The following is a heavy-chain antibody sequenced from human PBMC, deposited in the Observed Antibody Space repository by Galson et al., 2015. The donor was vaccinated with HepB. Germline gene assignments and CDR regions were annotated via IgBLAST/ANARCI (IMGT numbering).Heavy chain of an antibody. V-gene: IGHV3-15*05. CDR2: VKSKTDGGTT. J-gene: IGHJ6*02. CDR3: ATDRVNRFYFYGMDV. D-gene: IGHD3-3*01. CDR1: GFTSSNAW. Sequence: SLRLSCAASGFTSSNAWMNWVRQGPGKGLEWVGRVKSKTDGGTTDLAAPVKDRFIISRDDSKNTVYLQMKSLKTEDTAVYYCATDRVNRFYFYGMDVWGQGTTVTVSS.